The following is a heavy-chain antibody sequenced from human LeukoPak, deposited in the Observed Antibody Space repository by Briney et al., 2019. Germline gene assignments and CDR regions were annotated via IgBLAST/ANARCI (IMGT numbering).Heavy chain of an antibody. CDR1: GASISSYY. CDR2: IYYSGST. CDR3: ARAGFDI. J-gene: IGHJ3*02. V-gene: IGHV4-59*01. Sequence: SETLSLTCTVSGASISSYYWSWIRQPPGKGLEWIGYIYYSGSTNYNPSLKSRVTISVDTSKNQFSLRLSSVTAADTAVYYCARAGFDIRGQGTMVTVSS.